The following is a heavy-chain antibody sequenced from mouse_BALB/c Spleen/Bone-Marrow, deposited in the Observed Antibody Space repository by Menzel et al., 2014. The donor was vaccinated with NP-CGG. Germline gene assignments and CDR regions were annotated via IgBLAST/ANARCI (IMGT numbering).Heavy chain of an antibody. CDR1: GYTFTNYY. V-gene: IGHV1S81*02. CDR3: SGHYYSTPYYAMDY. CDR2: INPSNGGT. Sequence: VKLVESGAELVKPGASVKLSCKATGYTFTNYYIYWVKQRPGQGLEWIGGINPSNGGTKLNEKFKNKATLTIDKSSSTAYIQLSSLTSEDSAVYYCSGHYYSTPYYAMDYWGQGTSVTVSS. J-gene: IGHJ4*01. D-gene: IGHD1-1*01.